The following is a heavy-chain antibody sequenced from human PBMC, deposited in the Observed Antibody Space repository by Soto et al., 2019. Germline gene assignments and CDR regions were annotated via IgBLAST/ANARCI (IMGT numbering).Heavy chain of an antibody. Sequence: GASVKVSCKASGYTFTSYGISWVRQAPGQGLEWMGWISAYNGNTNYAQKLQGRVTMTTDTSTSTAYMELRSLRSDDTAVYYCATTADNWNYGDYYYYGMDVWGQGTTVTVSS. CDR2: ISAYNGNT. D-gene: IGHD1-7*01. CDR1: GYTFTSYG. J-gene: IGHJ6*02. CDR3: ATTADNWNYGDYYYYGMDV. V-gene: IGHV1-18*04.